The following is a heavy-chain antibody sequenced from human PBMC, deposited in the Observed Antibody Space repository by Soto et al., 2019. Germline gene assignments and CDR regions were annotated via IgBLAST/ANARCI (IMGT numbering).Heavy chain of an antibody. D-gene: IGHD3-10*01. V-gene: IGHV4-59*08. CDR2: IHDSGST. J-gene: IGHJ4*02. CDR3: ARRGGSGSLLPYYFDY. Sequence: SETLSLTCTVSGGSISSYYWTWIRQPPGKGPEWIGYIHDSGSTNYNPSLKSRVTILVDTSKNQFSLNLSSVTAADTAVYYCARRGGSGSLLPYYFDYWGQGTLVTVSS. CDR1: GGSISSYY.